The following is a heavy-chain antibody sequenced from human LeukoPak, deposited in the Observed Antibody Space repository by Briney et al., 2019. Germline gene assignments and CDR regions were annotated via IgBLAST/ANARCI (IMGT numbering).Heavy chain of an antibody. J-gene: IGHJ5*02. CDR3: AKSVTAHP. D-gene: IGHD4-23*01. V-gene: IGHV3-23*01. CDR1: GVTISTYA. CDR2: IRPGGDRT. Sequence: PSETLTLSCTASGVTISTYARSWIRQPPGKGLEWVSAIRPGGDRTSYPDSVKGRIAISSENSKPTQSLQMNSLRAEDTVVYYCAKSVTAHPGAQETLVTVP.